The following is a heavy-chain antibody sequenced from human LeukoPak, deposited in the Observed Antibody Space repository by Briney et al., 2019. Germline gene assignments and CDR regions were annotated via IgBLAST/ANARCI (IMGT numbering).Heavy chain of an antibody. CDR3: ARGPLAFDI. Sequence: SETLSLTCTVSGGSISSSSYYWGWIRQPPGKGLEWIGSIYFSGRTYYNPSLKSRVTISVDTSKNQFSLKLSSVTAADTAVYYCARGPLAFDIWGQGTMVTVSS. CDR1: GGSISSSSYY. CDR2: IYFSGRT. V-gene: IGHV4-39*07. J-gene: IGHJ3*02.